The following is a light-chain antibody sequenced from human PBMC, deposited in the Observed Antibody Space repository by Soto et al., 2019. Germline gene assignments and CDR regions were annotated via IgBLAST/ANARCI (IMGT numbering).Light chain of an antibody. Sequence: EIVLTQSPATLSLSPGERATLSCRASQSVSSYLAWYQQKPGQAPRLLIYDASNRATGIPARFSGSGSGTDFTLTISRLDPEDFAAYYCQQRSNWPLTFGGGTKVEIK. CDR3: QQRSNWPLT. V-gene: IGKV3-11*01. J-gene: IGKJ4*01. CDR2: DAS. CDR1: QSVSSY.